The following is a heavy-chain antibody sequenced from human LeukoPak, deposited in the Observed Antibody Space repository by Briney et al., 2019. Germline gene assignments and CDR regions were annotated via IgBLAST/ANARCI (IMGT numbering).Heavy chain of an antibody. CDR1: GGSFSSHA. Sequence: ASVKVSCKASGGSFSSHAINWVRQAPGQGLEWMGGIIPIFGTANYAQKFQDRVTITAVESMSTVYMELSSPRSEDTAVYYCARGWLAETTVVTPYNYWGQGSLVTVSS. J-gene: IGHJ4*02. CDR2: IIPIFGTA. D-gene: IGHD4-23*01. CDR3: ARGWLAETTVVTPYNY. V-gene: IGHV1-69*13.